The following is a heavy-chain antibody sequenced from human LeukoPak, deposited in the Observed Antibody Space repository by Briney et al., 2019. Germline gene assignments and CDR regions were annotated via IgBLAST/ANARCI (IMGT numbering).Heavy chain of an antibody. CDR1: GFTFSSYS. CDR2: ISSSSYI. CDR3: AREVLAGTGAFDI. Sequence: GGSLRLSCAASGFTFSSYSMNWVRQAPGKGLEWVSSISSSSYIYYADSVKGRFTISRDNAKNSLYLQMNSLRAEDTAVYYCAREVLAGTGAFDIWGQGTMVTVSS. D-gene: IGHD6-13*01. J-gene: IGHJ3*02. V-gene: IGHV3-21*01.